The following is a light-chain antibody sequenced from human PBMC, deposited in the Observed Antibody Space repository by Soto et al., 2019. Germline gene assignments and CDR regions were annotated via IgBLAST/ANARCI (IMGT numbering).Light chain of an antibody. V-gene: IGLV2-14*01. Sequence: QSVLTQPASVSGSPGQSITISCTGTISDIGDYNYVSWYQQHPGKAPKLMIYEVSNRPSGVSNRFSGSKSGTTASLTISGLQAEDEADYYCSSYRSCSTPYVFGTGTKVTVL. CDR3: SSYRSCSTPYV. J-gene: IGLJ1*01. CDR1: ISDIGDYNY. CDR2: EVS.